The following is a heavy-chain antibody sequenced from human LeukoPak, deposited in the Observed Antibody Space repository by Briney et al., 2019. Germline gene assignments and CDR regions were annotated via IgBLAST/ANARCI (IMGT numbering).Heavy chain of an antibody. J-gene: IGHJ4*02. V-gene: IGHV3-23*01. CDR3: AKVTDCSGGACYKYYFDY. CDR1: GFTFSSYA. CDR2: ISGSAGST. Sequence: EGSLRLSCAASGFTFSSYAMSWVRQAPGKGLEWVSAISGSAGSTYYADSVKGRFTISRDNSKNTLYLQMNSLRAEDTAVYYCAKVTDCSGGACYKYYFDYWGQGTLVTVSS. D-gene: IGHD2-15*01.